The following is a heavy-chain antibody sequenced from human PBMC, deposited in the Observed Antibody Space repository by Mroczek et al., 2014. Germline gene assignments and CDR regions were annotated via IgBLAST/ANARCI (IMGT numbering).Heavy chain of an antibody. J-gene: IGHJ3*02. CDR1: GGSISSSSYY. V-gene: IGHV4-39*01. Sequence: QVQLQESGPGLVKPSETLSLTCTVSGGSISSSSYYWGWIRQPPGKGLEWIGSIYYSGSTYYNPSLKSRVTISVDTSKNQFSLKLSSVAAADTAVYYCARPSSSVVPAARTAFDIWGQGTSGHRLF. D-gene: IGHD2-2*01. CDR2: IYYSGST. CDR3: ARPSSSVVPAARTAFDI.